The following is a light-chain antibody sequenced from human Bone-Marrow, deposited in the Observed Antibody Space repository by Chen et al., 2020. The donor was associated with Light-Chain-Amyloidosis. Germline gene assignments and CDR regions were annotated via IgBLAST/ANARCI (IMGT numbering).Light chain of an antibody. Sequence: HSLLTQAPSAPGTPGPRVALSCSGSSSNIGRNTVNWYQQLPGTVPKLLISTNKQRPSGVRDRCSGSKCGTSASLGVSGLQSEDEADYYCAAWQDSLNGPYVVVGGGTKLTVL. V-gene: IGLV1-44*01. CDR3: AAWQDSLNGPYVV. CDR2: TNK. J-gene: IGLJ2*01. CDR1: SSNIGRNT.